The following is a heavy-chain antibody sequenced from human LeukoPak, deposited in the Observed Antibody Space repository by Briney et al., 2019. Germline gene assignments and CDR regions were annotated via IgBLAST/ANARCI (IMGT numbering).Heavy chain of an antibody. CDR1: GFTFSTFW. Sequence: GGSLRLSCAVTGFTFSTFWMHWVRQVPGKGLVWVSYINGDGTTTTYADSVKGRFTISRDNAKNTVYLQMNSLRGEDLAVYYCGRWNYGMDVWGQGTTVTVSS. CDR3: GRWNYGMDV. V-gene: IGHV3-74*03. CDR2: INGDGTTT. J-gene: IGHJ6*02.